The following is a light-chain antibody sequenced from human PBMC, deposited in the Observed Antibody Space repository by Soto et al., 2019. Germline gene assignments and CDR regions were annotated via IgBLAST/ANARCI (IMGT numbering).Light chain of an antibody. CDR2: GVS. Sequence: QSALTQPASVSGSPGQSITISCTGTSSDIGGYNYVSWYQQHPGKAPKLMIYGVSDRPSGVSPRFSGSRSGNTASLTISGLQAEDEADYCCSSYTSSSTRVFGGGTKVTVL. CDR3: SSYTSSSTRV. V-gene: IGLV2-14*01. CDR1: SSDIGGYNY. J-gene: IGLJ2*01.